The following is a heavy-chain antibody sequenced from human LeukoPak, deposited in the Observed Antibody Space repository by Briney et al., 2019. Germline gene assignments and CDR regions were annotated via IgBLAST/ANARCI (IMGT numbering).Heavy chain of an antibody. Sequence: GGSLRLSCAASGFTFSSYSMNWVRQAPGKGLEWVSSISSSSSYIYYADSVKGRFTISRDLSKNTLYLQMNSLRAEDTALYYCARKYSGTNPFDYWGQGTLVTVSS. CDR3: ARKYSGTNPFDY. J-gene: IGHJ4*02. D-gene: IGHD1-26*01. CDR2: ISSSSSYI. V-gene: IGHV3-21*04. CDR1: GFTFSSYS.